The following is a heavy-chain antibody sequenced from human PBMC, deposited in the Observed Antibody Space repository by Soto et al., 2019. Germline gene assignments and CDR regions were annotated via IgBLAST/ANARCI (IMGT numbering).Heavy chain of an antibody. D-gene: IGHD3-22*01. V-gene: IGHV4-34*01. J-gene: IGHJ4*02. CDR2: INHSGST. Sequence: QVQLQQWGAGLLKPSETLSLTCAVYGGSFSGYYWSWIRQPPGKGLEWIGEINHSGSTNYNPSLKSRVTISVDTSKNQFSLKLSSVTAADTAVYYCVVRGSSGYYCRYDYWGQVTLFTVSS. CDR1: GGSFSGYY. CDR3: VVRGSSGYYCRYDY.